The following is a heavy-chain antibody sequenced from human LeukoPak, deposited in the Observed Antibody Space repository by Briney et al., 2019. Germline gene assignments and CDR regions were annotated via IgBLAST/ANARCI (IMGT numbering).Heavy chain of an antibody. CDR1: GFTFSSYV. CDR3: AKDDGGNLPTAFDV. D-gene: IGHD4-23*01. CDR2: ISGSGDST. J-gene: IGHJ3*01. V-gene: IGHV3-23*01. Sequence: GGSLRLSCAASGFTFSSYVMSWVRQAPGKGLEWVSVISGSGDSTYYTDSVKGRFTISRDNSKNTLYLHVNSLRADDTAVYYCAKDDGGNLPTAFDVWGQGTMVTVSS.